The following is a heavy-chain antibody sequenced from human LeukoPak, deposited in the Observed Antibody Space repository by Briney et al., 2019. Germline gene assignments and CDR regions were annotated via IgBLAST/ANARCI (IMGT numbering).Heavy chain of an antibody. CDR2: IYYSGYT. CDR1: GGSFSGYY. J-gene: IGHJ6*03. D-gene: IGHD3-10*01. CDR3: ARTTMVRGTYYMDV. V-gene: IGHV4-59*01. Sequence: KTSETLSLTCAVYGGSFSGYYWSWIRQPPGRGLEWIGCIYYSGYTNYKSSLKSRVTISVDTSKNQFSLKLSSVTAADTAVYYCARTTMVRGTYYMDVWGKGTTVTVSS.